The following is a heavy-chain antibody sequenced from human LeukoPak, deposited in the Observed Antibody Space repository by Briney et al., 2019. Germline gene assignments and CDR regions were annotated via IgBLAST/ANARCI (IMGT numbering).Heavy chain of an antibody. CDR1: GYTXTSYY. J-gene: IGHJ6*02. CDR3: ARATNFYYYYGMDV. CDR2: INPSSGAT. D-gene: IGHD1-26*01. Sequence: ASLKVSCKTSGYTXTSYYIHWVRQAPGPGLEWMGIINPSSGATNYAQKFQGRVTMTRDTSTSTVYRELSSQRSEDTAVYYCARATNFYYYYGMDVWGQGTTVTVSS. V-gene: IGHV1-46*01.